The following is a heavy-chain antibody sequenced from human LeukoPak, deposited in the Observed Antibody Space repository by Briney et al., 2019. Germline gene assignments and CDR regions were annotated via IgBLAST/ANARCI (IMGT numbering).Heavy chain of an antibody. V-gene: IGHV4-34*01. CDR1: GGSFSGYY. J-gene: IGHJ3*02. CDR3: ARRPKRVVAATPRAFDI. CDR2: INHSGST. Sequence: SETLCLTCAVYGGSFSGYYWSWIRQPPGKGLEWIGEINHSGSTNYNPSLKRRVTISVDTSKNQFSLKLSSVTAADTAVYYCARRPKRVVAATPRAFDIWGQGTMVTVSS. D-gene: IGHD2-15*01.